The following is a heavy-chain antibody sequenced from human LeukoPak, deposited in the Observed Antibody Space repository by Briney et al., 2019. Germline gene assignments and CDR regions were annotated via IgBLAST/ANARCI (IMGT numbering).Heavy chain of an antibody. Sequence: PGGSLRLSCAASGFTFSSYSMNWVRQAPGKGLEWVSRINNDGGSTRYADSVKGRFTISRDNAKNTLYLQMNSLRAEDTAVYYCARDSGGPDYWGQGTLVTVS. J-gene: IGHJ4*02. CDR2: INNDGGST. V-gene: IGHV3-74*01. CDR1: GFTFSSYS. D-gene: IGHD2-15*01. CDR3: ARDSGGPDY.